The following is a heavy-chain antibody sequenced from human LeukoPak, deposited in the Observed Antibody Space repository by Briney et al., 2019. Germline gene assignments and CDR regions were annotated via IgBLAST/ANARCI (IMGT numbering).Heavy chain of an antibody. V-gene: IGHV3-48*02. Sequence: GGSLRLSCAASGFTFSSYNMNWVRQAPGKGLEWISYISSSGTIYYADSVKGRFTISRDRARNSLFLQMNSLRDEDTAVYYCARRATVTYHGMDVWGQGTTVTVSS. CDR1: GFTFSSYN. CDR3: ARRATVTYHGMDV. CDR2: ISSSGTI. D-gene: IGHD4-17*01. J-gene: IGHJ6*02.